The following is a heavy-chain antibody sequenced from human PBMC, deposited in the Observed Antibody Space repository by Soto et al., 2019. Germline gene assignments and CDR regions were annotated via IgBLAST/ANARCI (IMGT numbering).Heavy chain of an antibody. CDR3: ARGPDRLSSSWYYRLGAYSDD. CDR2: INHSGST. J-gene: IGHJ4*02. Sequence: SETLSLSCAVYGGSFSGYYWSWIRQPPGKGLEWIGEINHSGSTNYNPSLKSRVTISVDTSKNQFSLKLSSVTAADTAVYYCARGPDRLSSSWYYRLGAYSDDWGQGPLGTVPS. V-gene: IGHV4-34*01. D-gene: IGHD6-13*01. CDR1: GGSFSGYY.